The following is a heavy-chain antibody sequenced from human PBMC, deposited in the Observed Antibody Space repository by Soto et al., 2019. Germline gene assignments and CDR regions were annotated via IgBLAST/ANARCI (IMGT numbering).Heavy chain of an antibody. CDR2: IYPGDSDT. D-gene: IGHD1-1*01. J-gene: IGHJ3*02. CDR3: ARQKEPLAFDI. Sequence: SLXISCKVSGYSFTSYWIGWVRQMPGKGLGWMGIIYPGDSDTRYSPSFQGQVTISADKSISTAYLQWSSLKASDTAMYYCARQKEPLAFDIWGQGTMVTVSS. CDR1: GYSFTSYW. V-gene: IGHV5-51*01.